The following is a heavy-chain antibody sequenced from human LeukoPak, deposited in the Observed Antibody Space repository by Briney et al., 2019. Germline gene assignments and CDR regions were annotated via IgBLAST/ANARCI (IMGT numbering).Heavy chain of an antibody. Sequence: GGSLRLSCAASGFSFTSYTMIWLRQAPGKGLEWVASISSSNYIDHADSVRGRITISRDNANNSVLLEMNSLRAEDTAVYYCARGWVATIDYWGQGTLVTVSS. D-gene: IGHD2-21*02. J-gene: IGHJ4*02. CDR3: ARGWVATIDY. CDR1: GFSFTSYT. V-gene: IGHV3-21*01. CDR2: ISSSNYI.